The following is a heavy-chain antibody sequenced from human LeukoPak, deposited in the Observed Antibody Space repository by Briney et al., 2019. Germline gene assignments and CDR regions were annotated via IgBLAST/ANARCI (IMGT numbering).Heavy chain of an antibody. CDR2: IIPVLNIT. V-gene: IGHV1-69*04. CDR3: AKDQGLTAPPPYGLDV. CDR1: GGTFSSSA. D-gene: IGHD5-18*01. J-gene: IGHJ6*02. Sequence: SVKVSCKTSGGTFSSSAITWVRQAPGHGLEWMGRIIPVLNITTYAQKFQGRVTITADTSSSTVYMELSSLRSEETAVYYCAKDQGLTAPPPYGLDVWGQGTTVIVSS.